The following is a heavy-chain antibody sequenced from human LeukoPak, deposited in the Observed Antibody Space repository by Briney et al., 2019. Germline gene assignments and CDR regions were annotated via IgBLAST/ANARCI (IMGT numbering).Heavy chain of an antibody. CDR2: ITGSGGST. D-gene: IGHD3-3*01. J-gene: IGHJ4*02. V-gene: IGHV3-23*01. CDR3: ARDERLLSFLK. Sequence: GGSLRLSCAASGFTFSTYSMTWVRQAPGKGLEWVSGITGSGGSTYYADSVKGRFTISRDNSKNTLYLQMNSLRAEDTAIYYCARDERLLSFLKWGQGTLVTVSS. CDR1: GFTFSTYS.